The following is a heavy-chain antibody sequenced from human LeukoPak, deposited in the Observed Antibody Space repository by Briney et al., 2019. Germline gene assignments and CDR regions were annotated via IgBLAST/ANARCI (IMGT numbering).Heavy chain of an antibody. CDR2: ISGSGGST. CDR3: AKFGEDFFDYSNYYSSYYMDV. V-gene: IGHV3-23*01. CDR1: GFTFSSYA. D-gene: IGHD4-11*01. Sequence: PGGSLRLSCAASGFTFSSYAMSWVRQAPGKGLEWVSAISGSGGSTYYADSVKGRCTISRDNSKNTLYLQMNSLRAEDTAVYYCAKFGEDFFDYSNYYSSYYMDVWGKGTTVTVSS. J-gene: IGHJ6*03.